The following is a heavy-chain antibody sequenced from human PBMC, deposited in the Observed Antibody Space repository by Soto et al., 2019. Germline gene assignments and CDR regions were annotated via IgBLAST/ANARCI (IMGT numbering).Heavy chain of an antibody. CDR1: GFTFSSYA. CDR3: AKGYFDILTGYSYYYFDY. V-gene: IGHV3-23*01. D-gene: IGHD3-9*01. CDR2: ISGSGGST. J-gene: IGHJ4*02. Sequence: GGSLRLSCAASGFTFSSYAISWVRQAPGKGLEWVSTISGSGGSTDYADSVKGRFTIFRDNSKNTLYLQMSSLRAEDTAVYYCAKGYFDILTGYSYYYFDYWGQGTLVTVSS.